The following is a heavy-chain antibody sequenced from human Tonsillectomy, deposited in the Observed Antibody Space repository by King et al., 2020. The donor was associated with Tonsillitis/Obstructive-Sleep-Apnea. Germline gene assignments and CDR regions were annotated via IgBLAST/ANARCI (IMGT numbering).Heavy chain of an antibody. Sequence: VQLVESGGGLVQPGGSLRLSCAASGFTFSRYWMSWVRQAPGKGLEWVANIKQDGSEKHYVDSVKGRFSISRDNAKNSLYLLMNSLSAEDTALYYCASAIDDYRSGTWSSWGQGTLVTVSS. CDR2: IKQDGSEK. V-gene: IGHV3-7*01. J-gene: IGHJ4*02. CDR3: ASAIDDYRSGTWSS. CDR1: GFTFSRYW. D-gene: IGHD3-3*01.